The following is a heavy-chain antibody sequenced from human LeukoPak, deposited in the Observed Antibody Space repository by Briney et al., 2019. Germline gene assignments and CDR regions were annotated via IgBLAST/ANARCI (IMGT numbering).Heavy chain of an antibody. CDR1: GGSISSYY. CDR3: ARTMEGYCSGGSCYQYSYYMDV. CDR2: IHYTGST. D-gene: IGHD2-15*01. V-gene: IGHV4-59*01. Sequence: SETLSLTCTVSGGSISSYYWSWIRQSPGKGLECIGYIHYTGSTNYNPSLKSRVTISVDTSKNQFSLKLTSVTAADTAVYYCARTMEGYCSGGSCYQYSYYMDVWGKGTTVSVSS. J-gene: IGHJ6*03.